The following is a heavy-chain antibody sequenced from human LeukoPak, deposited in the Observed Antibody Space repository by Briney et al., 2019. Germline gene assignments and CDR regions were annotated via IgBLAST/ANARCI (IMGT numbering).Heavy chain of an antibody. J-gene: IGHJ4*02. Sequence: RGEPLKISCKGSGYTFTDYWIGWVRQMPGKGLEWTRIIFPGESTTKYRASFQGPVTISVDESISTAYLQSSSLKASDTVMFYSSRLHSCAYYYDSSGYYLDYWGQGSLVTVSS. CDR1: GYTFTDYW. D-gene: IGHD3-22*01. CDR3: SRLHSCAYYYDSSGYYLDY. CDR2: IFPGESTT. V-gene: IGHV5-51*01.